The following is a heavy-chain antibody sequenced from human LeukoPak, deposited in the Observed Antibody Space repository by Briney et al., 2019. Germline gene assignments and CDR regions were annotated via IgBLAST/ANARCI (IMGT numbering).Heavy chain of an antibody. Sequence: SETLSLTCTVSGGSISSSSYYWGWLRQPPGKGLEWIGSIYYSGSTYYNPSLKSRITISLDTSKKQFSLKVTSVTAADTAVYYCARGARDQLLPPWAPPKAAYYMDVWGKGTTVTVSS. CDR3: ARGARDQLLPPWAPPKAAYYMDV. V-gene: IGHV4-39*07. D-gene: IGHD2-2*01. CDR2: IYYSGST. J-gene: IGHJ6*03. CDR1: GGSISSSSYY.